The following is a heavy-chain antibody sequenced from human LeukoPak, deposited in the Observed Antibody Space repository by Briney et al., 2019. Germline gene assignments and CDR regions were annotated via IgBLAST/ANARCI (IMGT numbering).Heavy chain of an antibody. CDR2: IYTSGIS. Sequence: SETQSLTCTVSGGSISSYYWSWIRQAAGKGLEWIGRIYTSGISNYNPSLKSRVTMSVDTSKNQFSLKLSSVTAADTAVYYCARDAAGTYYYDSSGYPTDAFDIWGQGTMVTVSS. J-gene: IGHJ3*02. CDR3: ARDAAGTYYYDSSGYPTDAFDI. CDR1: GGSISSYY. D-gene: IGHD3-22*01. V-gene: IGHV4-4*07.